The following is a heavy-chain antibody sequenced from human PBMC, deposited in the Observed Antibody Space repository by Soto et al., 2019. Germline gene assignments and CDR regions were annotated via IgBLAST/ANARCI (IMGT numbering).Heavy chain of an antibody. CDR1: GFTFDDYA. CDR2: ISWNSGSI. J-gene: IGHJ3*02. CDR3: AKREAPYSSSWSGAFDI. Sequence: PGGSLRLSCAASGFTFDDYAMHWVRQAPGKGLEWVSGISWNSGSIGYADSVKGRFTISRDNAKNSLYLQMNSLRAEDTALYYCAKREAPYSSSWSGAFDIWGQGTMVTVSS. V-gene: IGHV3-9*01. D-gene: IGHD6-13*01.